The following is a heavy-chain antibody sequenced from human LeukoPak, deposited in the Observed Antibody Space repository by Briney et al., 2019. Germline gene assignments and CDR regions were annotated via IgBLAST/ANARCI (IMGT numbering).Heavy chain of an antibody. J-gene: IGHJ4*02. CDR2: IRSSGDRS. CDR1: GFTFSTYA. CDR3: AREQSGSGGWYTVDY. D-gene: IGHD6-19*01. Sequence: PGGSLRLSFATSGFTFSTYAISWVRQAPGKGLEWVSAIRSSGDRSYYADSVKGRFTISRDNSKDTLYLQMNSLRAEDTAVYFCAREQSGSGGWYTVDYCGQGALVTVSS. V-gene: IGHV3-23*01.